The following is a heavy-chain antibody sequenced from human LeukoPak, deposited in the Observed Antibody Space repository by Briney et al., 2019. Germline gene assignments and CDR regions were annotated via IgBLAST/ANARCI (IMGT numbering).Heavy chain of an antibody. D-gene: IGHD6-19*01. V-gene: IGHV3-7*01. J-gene: IGHJ4*02. CDR2: IKQDGSEK. CDR3: ARSPYTSGWYGVGY. Sequence: GGSLRLSCAASGFTFSSYWMSWFRQAPGKGLEWGANIKQDGSEKYYVDSVKGRFTISRDNAKNSLYLQLNSLRAEDTAVYYCARSPYTSGWYGVGYSGQGTLVTVSS. CDR1: GFTFSSYW.